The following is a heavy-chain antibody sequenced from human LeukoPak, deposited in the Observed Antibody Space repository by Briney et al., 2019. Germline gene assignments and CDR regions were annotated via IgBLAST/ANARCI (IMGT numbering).Heavy chain of an antibody. Sequence: SETLSLTCTVSGGSISSGSYYWSWVRQPAGKGLEWIGRIYASGSTNYNPSLKSRVTISADTSKNQFSLKLSSVTAADTAVYYCARDEAIAGRLGAFDIWGQGTMVTVSS. D-gene: IGHD6-6*01. CDR2: IYASGST. CDR1: GGSISSGSYY. J-gene: IGHJ3*02. V-gene: IGHV4-61*02. CDR3: ARDEAIAGRLGAFDI.